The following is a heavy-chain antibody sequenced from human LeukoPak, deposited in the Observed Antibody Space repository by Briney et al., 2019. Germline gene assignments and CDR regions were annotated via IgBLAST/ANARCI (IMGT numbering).Heavy chain of an antibody. D-gene: IGHD3-10*01. CDR2: IYGGGET. Sequence: GGSLRLSCAASGFTFGLTYMAWVRQPPGKGLQWVSVIYGGGETHYADSVKGRFTISRDNSKNTLYLQMNSLRAEDTAVYYCARVIAARERAWFGELRLYYYSYIDVWGKGTTVTISS. J-gene: IGHJ6*03. CDR1: GFTFGLTY. CDR3: ARVIAARERAWFGELRLYYYSYIDV. V-gene: IGHV3-66*01.